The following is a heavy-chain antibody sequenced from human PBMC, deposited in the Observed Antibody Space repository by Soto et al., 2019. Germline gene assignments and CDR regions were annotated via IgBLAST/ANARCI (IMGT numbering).Heavy chain of an antibody. V-gene: IGHV3-49*03. CDR3: TRQPIYHAVAGRGVRGY. J-gene: IGHJ4*02. CDR1: GFTFGDYA. D-gene: IGHD6-19*01. CDR2: IRSKAYGGTT. Sequence: GGSLRLSGTASGFTFGDYAMSWFRQAPGKGLEWVGFIRSKAYGGTTEYAASVKGRFTISRDDSKSIAYLQMNSLKTEDTAVYYCTRQPIYHAVAGRGVRGYWGQGTLVTVSS.